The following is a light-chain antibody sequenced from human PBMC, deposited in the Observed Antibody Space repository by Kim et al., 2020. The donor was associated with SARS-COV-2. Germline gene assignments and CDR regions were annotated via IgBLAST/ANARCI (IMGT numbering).Light chain of an antibody. CDR1: ASDVGGFDF. Sequence: QSALTQPASVCGSPGQSITISCTGTASDVGGFDFVSWYQQYPGKAPKVMIYGVRKRPSGVSYRFSGSKSGNTASLTISGLQPEDEADYYCASYTTSDTWVFGGGTQLTVL. V-gene: IGLV2-14*01. CDR3: ASYTTSDTWV. CDR2: GVR. J-gene: IGLJ3*02.